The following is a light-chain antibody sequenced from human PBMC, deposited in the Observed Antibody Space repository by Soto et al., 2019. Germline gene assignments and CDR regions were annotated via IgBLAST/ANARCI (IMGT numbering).Light chain of an antibody. CDR3: QQYNTWPPT. Sequence: EIVMTQSPATLSASPGERATLSCRASQSVRSNLAWYQQKPGQAPRLLIYGASTRATGIRARFSGSGSGTEFTLSIGSLQSEDFAIYYCQQYNTWPPTFGQGTKVEIK. CDR2: GAS. CDR1: QSVRSN. J-gene: IGKJ1*01. V-gene: IGKV3-15*01.